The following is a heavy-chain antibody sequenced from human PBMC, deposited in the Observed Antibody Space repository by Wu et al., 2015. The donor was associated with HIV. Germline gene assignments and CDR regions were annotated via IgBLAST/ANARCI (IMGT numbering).Heavy chain of an antibody. J-gene: IGHJ5*02. V-gene: IGHV1-2*02. CDR1: GYTFTSYG. CDR3: ARGVGDIVVVPAAIPGWFDP. D-gene: IGHD2-2*02. CDR2: INPNSGGT. Sequence: QVQLVQSGAEVKKPGASVKVSCKASGYTFTSYGISWVRQAPGQGLEWMGWINPNSGGTNYAQKFQGRVTMTRDTSISTAYMELSRLRSDDTAVYYCARGVGDIVVVPAAIPGWFDPGAREPWSPSPQ.